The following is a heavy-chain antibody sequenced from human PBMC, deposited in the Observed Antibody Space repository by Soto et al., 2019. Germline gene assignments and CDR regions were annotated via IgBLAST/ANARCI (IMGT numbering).Heavy chain of an antibody. CDR2: IYYSGST. D-gene: IGHD3-22*01. V-gene: IGHV4-31*03. CDR1: GGSISSGGYY. Sequence: QVQLQESGPGLVKPSQTLSLTCTVSGGSISSGGYYWSWIRQHPGKGLEWIGYIYYSGSTYYNPXLNSRVTISVXXSXNXXSLTLSSVPAADTAVYYCARDLPDSSGYYHGWFDPWGQGTLVTVSS. CDR3: ARDLPDSSGYYHGWFDP. J-gene: IGHJ5*02.